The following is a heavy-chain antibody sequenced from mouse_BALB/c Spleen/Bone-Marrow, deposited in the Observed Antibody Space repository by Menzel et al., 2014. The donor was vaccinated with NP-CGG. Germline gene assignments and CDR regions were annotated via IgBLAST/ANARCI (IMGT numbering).Heavy chain of an antibody. Sequence: SGAELMKPGASVKISCKATGYTFSSYWIEWVKQRPGHGLEWIGEILPGSGSTNYNEKFKGKATFTADTSSNTAYMQLSSLTSEDSAVYYCARGVYYGSSYEDYAMDYWGQGTSVTVSS. V-gene: IGHV1-9*01. CDR1: GYTFSSYW. J-gene: IGHJ4*01. D-gene: IGHD1-1*01. CDR3: ARGVYYGSSYEDYAMDY. CDR2: ILPGSGST.